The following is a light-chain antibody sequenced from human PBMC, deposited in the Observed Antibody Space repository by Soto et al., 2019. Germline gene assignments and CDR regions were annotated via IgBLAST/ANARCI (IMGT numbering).Light chain of an antibody. CDR1: GXDVGNNNL. V-gene: IGLV2-23*02. CDR3: CSYGGTTTLYV. CDR2: DVS. Sequence: QSALTQPAAVSGSPGQSITISCSGTGXDVGNNNLVSWYQQHPGKAPKVMIYDVSKRPSGVSNRFSGSKSGNTASLTISGLQAEDEADYYCCSYGGTTTLYVFGTGTKVTVL. J-gene: IGLJ1*01.